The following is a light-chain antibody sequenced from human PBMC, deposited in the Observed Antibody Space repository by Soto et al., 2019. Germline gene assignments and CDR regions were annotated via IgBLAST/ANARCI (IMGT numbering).Light chain of an antibody. J-gene: IGLJ1*01. V-gene: IGLV2-14*03. CDR2: DVS. Sequence: QSALTQPASVSGSPGQSITISCTGTSSDVGGYNYVSWYQHHPGKAPKLMIYDVSNRPSGVSNRFSGSKSGNTASLTISGLQAEDEADYYCSSYSSSSTHYVFGTGTKATVL. CDR1: SSDVGGYNY. CDR3: SSYSSSSTHYV.